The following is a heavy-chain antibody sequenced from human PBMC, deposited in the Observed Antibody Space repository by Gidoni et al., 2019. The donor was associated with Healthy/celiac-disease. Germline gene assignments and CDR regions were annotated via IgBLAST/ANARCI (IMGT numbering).Heavy chain of an antibody. Sequence: EVQLLESGGGLVQPGGSLSLSWAASGFTFSSYAMSWVRQAPGKGLEWVSAISGSGGSTYYADAVKGRFTISRDNSKNTLYLQMNSLRAEDTAVYYCAKDPPTSLYGMDVWGQGTTVTVSS. D-gene: IGHD1-1*01. V-gene: IGHV3-23*01. CDR3: AKDPPTSLYGMDV. CDR2: ISGSGGST. CDR1: GFTFSSYA. J-gene: IGHJ6*02.